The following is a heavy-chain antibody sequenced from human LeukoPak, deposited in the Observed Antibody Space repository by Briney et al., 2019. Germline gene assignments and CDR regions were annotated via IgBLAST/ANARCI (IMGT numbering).Heavy chain of an antibody. J-gene: IGHJ4*02. CDR2: ISTGTYI. Sequence: PGGSLRLSCVASGFTFSRFEMYWVRQAPGKGLEWISHISTGTYIAYTDSVKGRFTISRDNAKNSLFLQMNSLRAEDTAVYYCTREQDREASATVVGDYWGQGTLVTVSS. V-gene: IGHV3-48*03. CDR3: TREQDREASATVVGDY. CDR1: GFTFSRFE. D-gene: IGHD4-23*01.